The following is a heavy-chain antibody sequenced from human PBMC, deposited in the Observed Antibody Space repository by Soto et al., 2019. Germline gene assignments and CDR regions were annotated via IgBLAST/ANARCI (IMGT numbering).Heavy chain of an antibody. Sequence: QLQLLESGPGLVKASETLSLTCSVSGGSISTSRSYWAWIRQPPGKGLEWLANIFYSGSTCYNPSLASRVSVSVDTSKNAFSLKLRSVTAADTAVYYCARQPTTGDTDLWFDPWGQGTLVTVSS. CDR2: IFYSGST. CDR3: ARQPTTGDTDLWFDP. J-gene: IGHJ5*02. V-gene: IGHV4-39*01. CDR1: GGSISTSRSY. D-gene: IGHD2-21*01.